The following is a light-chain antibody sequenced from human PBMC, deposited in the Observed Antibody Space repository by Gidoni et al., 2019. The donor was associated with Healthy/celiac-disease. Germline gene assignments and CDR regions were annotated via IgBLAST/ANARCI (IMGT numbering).Light chain of an antibody. CDR1: QSVLYSSNNKTY. CDR2: WAS. Sequence: DIVMTQSPDSLAVSLGERATINCKSSQSVLYSSNNKTYLAWYQQKPGQPPKLLIYWASNRESGVPDRFSGSGSGTDFTLTISSLQAEDVAVYYCQQYYSTPQTFGQGTKVEIK. V-gene: IGKV4-1*01. J-gene: IGKJ1*01. CDR3: QQYYSTPQT.